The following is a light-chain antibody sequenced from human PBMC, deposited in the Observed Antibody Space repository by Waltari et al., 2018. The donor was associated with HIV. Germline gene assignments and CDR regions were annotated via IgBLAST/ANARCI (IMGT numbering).Light chain of an antibody. J-gene: IGKJ4*01. Sequence: EIVLTQSPVTLSLSPGERATLSCRASQSVRTYLAWYQQKPGQAPRLLIYDASNRATCIPARFSGSGSGTDFTLTISSLEPEDFAVYYCQQRSKWLTFGGGTKVEIK. V-gene: IGKV3-11*01. CDR3: QQRSKWLT. CDR2: DAS. CDR1: QSVRTY.